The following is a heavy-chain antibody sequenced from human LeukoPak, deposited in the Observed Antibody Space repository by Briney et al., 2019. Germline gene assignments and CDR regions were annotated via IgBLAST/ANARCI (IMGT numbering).Heavy chain of an antibody. CDR3: AREGWEGGAARLYYYYMDV. Sequence: GASVKVSCKASGYTFAGYYMHWVRQAPGQGLEWMGWINPNSGGTNYAQKFQGRVTMTRDTSISTAYMELSRLRSDDTAVYYCAREGWEGGAARLYYYYMDVWGKGTTVTVSS. CDR2: INPNSGGT. V-gene: IGHV1-2*02. CDR1: GYTFAGYY. D-gene: IGHD6-6*01. J-gene: IGHJ6*03.